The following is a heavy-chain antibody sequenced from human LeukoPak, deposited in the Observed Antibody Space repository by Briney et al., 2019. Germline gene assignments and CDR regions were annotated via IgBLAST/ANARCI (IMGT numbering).Heavy chain of an antibody. V-gene: IGHV4-59*01. D-gene: IGHD1-26*01. CDR1: GGSISSYY. CDR2: IYYSGST. J-gene: IGHJ6*03. CDR3: ARVRRLLRHYYYYMDV. Sequence: PSETLSLTCTVSGGSISSYYWSWIRQPPGKGLEWLGYIYYSGSTNYNPSLKSRVTISVDTSKNQFSLKLSSVTAADTAVYYCARVRRLLRHYYYYMDVWGKGTTVTVSS.